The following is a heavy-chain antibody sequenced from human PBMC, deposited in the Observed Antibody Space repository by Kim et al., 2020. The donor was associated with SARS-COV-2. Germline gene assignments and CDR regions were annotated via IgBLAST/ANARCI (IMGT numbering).Heavy chain of an antibody. CDR2: IWYDGSNK. CDR3: ARDSSSPAPSLDY. D-gene: IGHD6-13*01. CDR1: GFTFSSYG. J-gene: IGHJ4*02. Sequence: GGSLRLSCAASGFTFSSYGMHWVRQAPGKGLEWVAVIWYDGSNKYYADSVKGRFTISRDNSKNTLYLQMNSLRAEDTAVYYCARDSSSPAPSLDYWGQGTLVTFSS. V-gene: IGHV3-33*08.